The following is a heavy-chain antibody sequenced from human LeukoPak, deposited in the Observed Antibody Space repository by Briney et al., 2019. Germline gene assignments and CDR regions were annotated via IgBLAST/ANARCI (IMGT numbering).Heavy chain of an antibody. CDR3: ARHGLDHYDSSGYSNWFDP. V-gene: IGHV4-34*01. D-gene: IGHD3-22*01. Sequence: SETLSLTCAVYGGSFSGYYWSWIRQPPGKGLEWIGEINHSGSTNYNPSLKSRVTISVDTSKNQFSLKLSSVTAADTAVYFCARHGLDHYDSSGYSNWFDPWGQGTLVIVSS. J-gene: IGHJ5*02. CDR2: INHSGST. CDR1: GGSFSGYY.